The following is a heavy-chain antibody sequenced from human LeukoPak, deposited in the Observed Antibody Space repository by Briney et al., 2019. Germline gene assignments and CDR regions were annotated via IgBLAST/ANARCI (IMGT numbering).Heavy chain of an antibody. CDR1: GSTFRSYW. CDR3: ARDKVDTAMVPYYYYYGMDV. CDR2: IKQDGSEK. V-gene: IGHV3-7*01. Sequence: GGSLRLSCVGSGSTFRSYWMSWVRQPPGKGLEWVANIKQDGSEKYYVDSVKGRFTISRDNAKNSLYLQMNSLRAEDTAVYYCARDKVDTAMVPYYYYYGMDVWGQGTTVTVSS. D-gene: IGHD5-18*01. J-gene: IGHJ6*02.